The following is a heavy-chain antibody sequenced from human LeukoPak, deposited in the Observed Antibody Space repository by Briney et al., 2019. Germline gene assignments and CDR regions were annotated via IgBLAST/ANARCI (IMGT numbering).Heavy chain of an antibody. CDR3: ARAAGYSYGSPDY. Sequence: SETLSLTCTVSGGSISSGGYYWSWIRQPPGKGLEWIGYIYHSGSTYYNPSLKSRVTISVDRSKNQFSLKLSSVTAADTAVYYCARAAGYSYGSPDYWGQGTLVTVSS. V-gene: IGHV4-30-2*01. J-gene: IGHJ4*02. D-gene: IGHD5-18*01. CDR2: IYHSGST. CDR1: GGSISSGGYY.